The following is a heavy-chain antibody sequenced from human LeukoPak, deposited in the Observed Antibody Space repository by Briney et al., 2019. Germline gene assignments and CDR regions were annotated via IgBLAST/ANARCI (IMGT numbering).Heavy chain of an antibody. CDR1: GFTFSTYA. D-gene: IGHD3-22*01. CDR2: ISGSGGST. CDR3: ARGYYDSSGYYFGIFLDY. Sequence: GGSLRLSCAASGFTFSTYAMSWVRQAPGKGLEWVSAISGSGGSTYYADSVKGRFTISRDNSKNTLYLQMNSLRAEDTAVYYCARGYYDSSGYYFGIFLDYWGQGTLVTVSS. J-gene: IGHJ4*02. V-gene: IGHV3-23*01.